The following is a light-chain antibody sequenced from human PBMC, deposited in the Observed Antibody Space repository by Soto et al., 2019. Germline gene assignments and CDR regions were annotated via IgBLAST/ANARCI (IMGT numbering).Light chain of an antibody. Sequence: QSALTQPPSASGSPGQSVTISCTGTSGDVGGYDYVSWYQQHPGKAPKLMIYEVTKRSLGVPDRFSGSKSGNTASLTVSGLQAEDEADYYCSSYAGSDNPYVFGTGTKVTV. J-gene: IGLJ1*01. CDR2: EVT. V-gene: IGLV2-8*01. CDR3: SSYAGSDNPYV. CDR1: SGDVGGYDY.